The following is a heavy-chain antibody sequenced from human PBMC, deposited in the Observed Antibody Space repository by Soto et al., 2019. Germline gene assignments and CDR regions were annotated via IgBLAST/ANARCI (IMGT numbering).Heavy chain of an antibody. Sequence: EVQLVESGGGLVQPGGSLRLSCAASGFTFSRYWMHWVRQAPGKGLVWVSSINSDGSSTSYADSVKGRFTISRDNAKNTLYLQMNSLRAEDTAVYYCARALYSSSAGRYYMDVWGKGTTVTVSS. D-gene: IGHD6-6*01. CDR2: INSDGSST. V-gene: IGHV3-74*01. CDR1: GFTFSRYW. CDR3: ARALYSSSAGRYYMDV. J-gene: IGHJ6*03.